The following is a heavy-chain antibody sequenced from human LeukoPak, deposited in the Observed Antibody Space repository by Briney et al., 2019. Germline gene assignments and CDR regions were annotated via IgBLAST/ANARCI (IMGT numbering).Heavy chain of an antibody. D-gene: IGHD3-9*01. CDR3: TRQFSYYDILTGYYYYYMDV. CDR1: GYSFTSYW. Sequence: GESLKISCKGSGYSFTSYWIGWVRQMPGKGLEWMGIIYPGDSDTRYSPSFQGQVTISADKSISTAYLQWSSLKASDTAMYYCTRQFSYYDILTGYYYYYMDVWGKGTTVTVSS. J-gene: IGHJ6*03. CDR2: IYPGDSDT. V-gene: IGHV5-51*01.